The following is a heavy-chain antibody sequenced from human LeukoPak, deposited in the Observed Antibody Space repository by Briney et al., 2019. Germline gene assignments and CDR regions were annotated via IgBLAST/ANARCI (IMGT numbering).Heavy chain of an antibody. J-gene: IGHJ4*02. V-gene: IGHV3-7*01. CDR2: IRDDGGEI. Sequence: PGGSLRLSCEASGFTFSSYWMSWVRQAPGKGLEWVANIRDDGGEIYYVDSVKGRFTISRDNAKSSLFRQMNSLRAEDAAVYYCARDKPRGSYYGSIFDSWGQGTLVTVSS. CDR3: ARDKPRGSYYGSIFDS. CDR1: GFTFSSYW. D-gene: IGHD1-26*01.